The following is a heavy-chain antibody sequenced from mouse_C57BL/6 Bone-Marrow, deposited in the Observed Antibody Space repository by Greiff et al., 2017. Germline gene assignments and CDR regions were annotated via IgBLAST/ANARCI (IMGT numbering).Heavy chain of an antibody. CDR2: ISSGGDYI. V-gene: IGHV5-9-1*02. Sequence: EVKLVESGEGLVKPGGSLKLSCAASGFTFSSYAMSWVRQTPEKRLEWVAYISSGGDYIYYADTVKGRFTISRDNARNTLYLQMSSLKSEDTAMYYCTRCYDGSSYNCAMDYWGQGTSVTVSA. CDR1: GFTFSSYA. D-gene: IGHD1-1*01. CDR3: TRCYDGSSYNCAMDY. J-gene: IGHJ4*01.